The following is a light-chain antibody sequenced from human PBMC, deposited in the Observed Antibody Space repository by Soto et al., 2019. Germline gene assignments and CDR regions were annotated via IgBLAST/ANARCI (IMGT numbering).Light chain of an antibody. Sequence: EIVMTQSPATLSVSPGERATLSCRASQSVSSNLAWYQQKPGQAPRLLIYGASTRATGIPARFSGSGSGTEMTLTISSLQSEDFAVYYCQQYSNWPPYTFGHGTKLEIK. CDR2: GAS. V-gene: IGKV3-15*01. J-gene: IGKJ2*01. CDR3: QQYSNWPPYT. CDR1: QSVSSN.